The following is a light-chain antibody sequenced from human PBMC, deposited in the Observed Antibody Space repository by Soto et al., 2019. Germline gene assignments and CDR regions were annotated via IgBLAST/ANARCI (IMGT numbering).Light chain of an antibody. CDR3: VQGAHWPRT. CDR2: KVS. V-gene: IGKV2-30*01. J-gene: IGKJ5*01. CDR1: QSLVFSDGNTY. Sequence: SPLSLPVPLGQPASISCSSSQSLVFSDGNTYLTWFQQRPGQSPRRLIYKVSNRHSGVPDRFSGSGSVTDFTLKISRVEAEDVGVYYCVQGAHWPRTFGQGTRLQIK.